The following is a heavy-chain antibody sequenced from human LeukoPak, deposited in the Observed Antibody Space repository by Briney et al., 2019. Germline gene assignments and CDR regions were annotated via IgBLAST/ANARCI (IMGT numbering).Heavy chain of an antibody. CDR3: AKATSSTWYNYDY. J-gene: IGHJ4*02. Sequence: TGGSLRLSCAASGFSFSNVWMTWVRQAPGKGLEWVSAISGGGFNTYSADSVKGRFTISRDSSKNTLFLQMNSLRAEDTALYYCAKATSSTWYNYDYWGQGTLVTVSS. D-gene: IGHD6-13*01. V-gene: IGHV3-23*01. CDR2: ISGGGFNT. CDR1: GFSFSNVW.